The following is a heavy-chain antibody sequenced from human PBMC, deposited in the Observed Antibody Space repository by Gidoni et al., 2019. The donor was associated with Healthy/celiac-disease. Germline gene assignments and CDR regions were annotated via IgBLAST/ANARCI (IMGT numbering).Heavy chain of an antibody. J-gene: IGHJ5*02. CDR1: GGSISSYY. D-gene: IGHD6-19*01. CDR2: IYYRGST. Sequence: QVQLQESGPGLVKPSETLSLTCTVSGGSISSYYWSWIRQPPGKGLEWIGYIYYRGSTNYNPSLKSRVTISVDTSKNQFSLKLSSVTAADTAVYYCARVSPGIAVAGTKRDNWFDPWGQGTLVTVSS. CDR3: ARVSPGIAVAGTKRDNWFDP. V-gene: IGHV4-59*01.